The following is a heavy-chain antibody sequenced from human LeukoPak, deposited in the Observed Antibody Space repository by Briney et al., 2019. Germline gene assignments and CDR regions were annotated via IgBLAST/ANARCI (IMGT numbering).Heavy chain of an antibody. J-gene: IGHJ4*02. CDR1: GYTFTSYG. D-gene: IGHD6-13*01. CDR2: ISAYNGNA. Sequence: APVKVSCKASGYTFTSYGISWVRQAPGQGLEWMGWISAYNGNANYAQKLQGRVTMTTDTSTSTAYMELRSLRSDDTAVYYCARDRIRRIAAAGTGGDYWGQGTLVTVSS. CDR3: ARDRIRRIAAAGTGGDY. V-gene: IGHV1-18*01.